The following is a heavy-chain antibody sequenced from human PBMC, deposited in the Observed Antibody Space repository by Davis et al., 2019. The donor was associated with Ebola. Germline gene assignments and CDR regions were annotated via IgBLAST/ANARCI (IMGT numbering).Heavy chain of an antibody. CDR3: ARGHSYGSMVYGLDV. V-gene: IGHV4-39*01. Sequence: SETLSLTCTVSGGSISSSNYYWGWIRQPPGKGLEWIGNMFYSGITYYNPSLKSRVTISADTSKKQLSLKLSSVTAADTAVYYCARGHSYGSMVYGLDVWGQGTTVSVSS. D-gene: IGHD5-18*01. CDR2: MFYSGIT. J-gene: IGHJ6*02. CDR1: GGSISSSNYY.